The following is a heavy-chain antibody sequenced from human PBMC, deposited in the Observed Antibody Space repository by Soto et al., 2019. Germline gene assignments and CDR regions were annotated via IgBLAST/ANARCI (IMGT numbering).Heavy chain of an antibody. CDR3: AGRYNYDSSGLDP. CDR1: GFIFSGDY. J-gene: IGHJ5*02. V-gene: IGHV3-11*01. CDR2: ISPSGSSI. Sequence: QVQLVESGGGLVKPGGSLRLSCAASGFIFSGDYMSWVRQAPGKGLEWVSYISPSGSSIYYADSVKGRFTISRDNAENSLFLQMNSLRAEDTAIYYCAGRYNYDSSGLDPWGQGTLVTVSS. D-gene: IGHD3-22*01.